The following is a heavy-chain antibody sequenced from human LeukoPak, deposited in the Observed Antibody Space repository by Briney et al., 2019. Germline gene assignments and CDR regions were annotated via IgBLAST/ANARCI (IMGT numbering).Heavy chain of an antibody. D-gene: IGHD3-3*01. V-gene: IGHV1-2*02. CDR3: ARSHGGITIRNWFDP. CDR2: INPNSGGT. J-gene: IGHJ5*02. CDR1: RYTFTGYY. Sequence: ASVKVSFKASRYTFTGYYMHWVRQAPGQGLEWMGWINPNSGGTNYAQKFQGRVTMTRDTSISTAYMELSRLRSDDTAVYYCARSHGGITIRNWFDPWGQGTLVTVSS.